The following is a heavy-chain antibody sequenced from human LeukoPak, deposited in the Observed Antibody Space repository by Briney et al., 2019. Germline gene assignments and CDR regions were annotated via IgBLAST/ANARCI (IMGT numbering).Heavy chain of an antibody. CDR1: GFTFSSYS. V-gene: IGHV3-49*04. CDR3: TRNPYYDFCCFDY. CDR2: IRSKAHGGTI. J-gene: IGHJ4*02. Sequence: PGGSLRLSCAASGFTFSSYSMNWVRQAPGKGLEWVSFIRSKAHGGTIEYAASVKGRFTISRDDSKSIAYLQMNSLKTEDTAVYYCTRNPYYDFCCFDYWGQGTLVTVSS. D-gene: IGHD3-3*01.